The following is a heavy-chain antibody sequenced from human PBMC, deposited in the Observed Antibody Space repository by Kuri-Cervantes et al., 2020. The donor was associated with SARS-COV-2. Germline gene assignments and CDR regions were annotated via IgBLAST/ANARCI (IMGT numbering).Heavy chain of an antibody. J-gene: IGHJ4*02. D-gene: IGHD3-22*01. CDR3: AKETNYYDSSGYYSPDY. V-gene: IGHV3-30*04. Sequence: GGSLRLSCAASRFTFSSYAMHWVRQAPGRGLEWVAVVSYDGSNKYYADSVKGRFTISRDNSKNTLYLQMNSLRAEDTAVYYCAKETNYYDSSGYYSPDYWGQGTLVTVSS. CDR1: RFTFSSYA. CDR2: VSYDGSNK.